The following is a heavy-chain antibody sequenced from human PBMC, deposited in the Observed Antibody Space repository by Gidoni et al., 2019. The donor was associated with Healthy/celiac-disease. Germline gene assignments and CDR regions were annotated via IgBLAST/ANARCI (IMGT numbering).Heavy chain of an antibody. D-gene: IGHD3-10*01. CDR2: INPNSGGT. J-gene: IGHJ5*02. CDR3: ARKGITMVRGVIGWFDP. Sequence: QAQLVQSGAEVKKPGASGKVSCKSSGYTFTGYYMHWVRQAPGQGREWMGWINPNSGGTNYAQKFQGRVTMTRDTSISTAYMELSRLRSDDTAVYYCARKGITMVRGVIGWFDPWGQGTLVTVSS. V-gene: IGHV1-2*02. CDR1: GYTFTGYY.